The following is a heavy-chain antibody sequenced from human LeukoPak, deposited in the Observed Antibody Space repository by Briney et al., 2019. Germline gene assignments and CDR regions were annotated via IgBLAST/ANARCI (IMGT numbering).Heavy chain of an antibody. CDR1: GFTFSSYE. CDR2: ISRSGSTR. CDR3: GGVEVVVSASADY. Sequence: PGGSLRLSCAASGFTFSSYEMNWVRQAPGKGLEWVSYISRSGSTRYYADSVKGRFTISRDNAKNSLFLQMNSLRAEDTAVYYCGGVEVVVSASADYWGQGTLVAVSS. J-gene: IGHJ4*02. V-gene: IGHV3-48*03. D-gene: IGHD2-15*01.